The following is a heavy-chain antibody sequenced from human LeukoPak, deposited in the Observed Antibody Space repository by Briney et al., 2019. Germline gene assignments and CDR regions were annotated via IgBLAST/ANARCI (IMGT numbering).Heavy chain of an antibody. CDR2: INPSGGST. D-gene: IGHD5-18*01. J-gene: IGHJ4*02. CDR3: ARDLVDTAMVTLFDY. CDR1: GYTFTSYY. Sequence: ASVKVSCKASGYTFTSYYMHWVRQAPGQGLEWMGIINPSGGSTSYAQKFQGRVTMTRDTSTSTVYMELSSLRSEDTAVYYCARDLVDTAMVTLFDYWGQGTLVAVSS. V-gene: IGHV1-46*01.